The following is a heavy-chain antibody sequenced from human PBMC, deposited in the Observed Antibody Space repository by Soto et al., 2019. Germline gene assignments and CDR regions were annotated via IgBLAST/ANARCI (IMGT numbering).Heavy chain of an antibody. CDR1: GGTFSSYA. Sequence: QVQLVQSGAEVKKPGSSEKVSCKASGGTFSSYAINWVRQAPGQGLEWMGGIIPIFGTADYAQKFQGRVTITADQSTSTAYMELSSLRSEDTAVYYCAQCLLGVNYYYGMDVWGQGTTVTVSS. J-gene: IGHJ6*02. CDR3: AQCLLGVNYYYGMDV. CDR2: IIPIFGTA. V-gene: IGHV1-69*12. D-gene: IGHD3-16*01.